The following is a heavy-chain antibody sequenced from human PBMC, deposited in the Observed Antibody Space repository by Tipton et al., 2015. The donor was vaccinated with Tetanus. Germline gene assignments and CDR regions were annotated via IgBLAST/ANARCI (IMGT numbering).Heavy chain of an antibody. D-gene: IGHD4/OR15-4a*01. CDR2: LYNSGRT. CDR1: GDSVNNGGYY. J-gene: IGHJ2*01. V-gene: IGHV4-31*03. Sequence: TLSLTCTVSGDSVNNGGYYWGWIRQFPGKGLEWIGYLYNSGRTNYNPSLKTRLTMSVDTSKNQFSLKLTSVTAADTALYYCARGVQLAHWHFDIWGRGTLVSVSS. CDR3: ARGVQLAHWHFDI.